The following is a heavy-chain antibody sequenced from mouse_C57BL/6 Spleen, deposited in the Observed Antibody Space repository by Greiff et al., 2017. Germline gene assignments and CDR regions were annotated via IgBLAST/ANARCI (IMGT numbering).Heavy chain of an antibody. J-gene: IGHJ2*01. V-gene: IGHV1-18*01. Sequence: EVQLQQSGPELVKPGASVKIPCTASGYTFTDYNMDWVKQSHGKSLEWIGDINPNNGGTIYNQKFKGKATLTVDKSSSTAYLELRSLTSEDTAVYYCARRGLGRDCFDYWGQGTTLTVSS. CDR2: INPNNGGT. CDR3: ARRGLGRDCFDY. CDR1: GYTFTDYN. D-gene: IGHD4-1*01.